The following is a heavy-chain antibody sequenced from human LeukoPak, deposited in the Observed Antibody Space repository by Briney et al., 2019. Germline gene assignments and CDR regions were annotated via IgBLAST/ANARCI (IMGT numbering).Heavy chain of an antibody. CDR3: ARRLARPGYFDY. D-gene: IGHD3-9*01. Sequence: SENLSLTCTVSGGSISSSSYYWGWIRRPPGKGLEWIGSIYYSGRASYNPSLKSRVTISVDTSKSQFSLKLSSVTAADTAVYYCARRLARPGYFDYWGQGTLVTVSS. CDR1: GGSISSSSYY. CDR2: IYYSGRA. V-gene: IGHV4-39*01. J-gene: IGHJ4*02.